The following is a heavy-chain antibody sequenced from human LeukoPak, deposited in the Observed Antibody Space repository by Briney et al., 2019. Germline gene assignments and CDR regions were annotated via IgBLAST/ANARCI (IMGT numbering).Heavy chain of an antibody. CDR2: IYYSGST. CDR1: GGSISSYY. CDR3: ARDPAMVRGVAY. D-gene: IGHD3-10*01. J-gene: IGHJ4*02. V-gene: IGHV4-39*07. Sequence: PSETLSLTCTVSGGSISSYYWGWIRQPPGKGLEWIGTIYYSGSTYYNPSLKSRVTISVDTSKSQFSLKLSSVTAADTALYYCARDPAMVRGVAYWGQGTLVTVSS.